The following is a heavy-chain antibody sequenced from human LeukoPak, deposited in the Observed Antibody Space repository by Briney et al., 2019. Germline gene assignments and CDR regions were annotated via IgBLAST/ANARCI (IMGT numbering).Heavy chain of an antibody. CDR1: GDFITAYY. Sequence: PSETLSLTCTVSGDFITAYYWSWIRQPPGKGLEWIGYVYYSGSTEYNPSLRSRVTISLEMSKRQFSLNLTSVTAADTAVYYCASNTGTVFDYWGQGALDTVSS. CDR3: ASNTGTVFDY. CDR2: VYYSGST. D-gene: IGHD7-27*01. J-gene: IGHJ4*02. V-gene: IGHV4-59*01.